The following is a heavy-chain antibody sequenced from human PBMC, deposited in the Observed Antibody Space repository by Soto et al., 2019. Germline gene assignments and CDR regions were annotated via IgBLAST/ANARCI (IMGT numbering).Heavy chain of an antibody. D-gene: IGHD2-15*01. J-gene: IGHJ4*02. CDR1: GFTFCSYA. CDR2: ISYDGSNK. Sequence: QVQLVESGGGVVQSGRSLRLSCAASGFTFCSYAMHWVRQAPGKGLEWVAVISYDGSNKYYADSVKGRFTISRDNSKNTLYLQMNSLRAEDTAVYYCARVLRSCSGGSCYDRDYWGQGTLVTVSS. V-gene: IGHV3-30-3*01. CDR3: ARVLRSCSGGSCYDRDY.